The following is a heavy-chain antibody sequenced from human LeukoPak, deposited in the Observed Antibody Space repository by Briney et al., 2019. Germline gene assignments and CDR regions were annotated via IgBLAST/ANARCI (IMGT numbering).Heavy chain of an antibody. CDR1: GYTFTSYD. D-gene: IGHD3-9*01. Sequence: AASVKVSCKASGYTFTSYDINWVRQATGQGLEWMGWMNPNSGNTGYAQKFQGRVTMTRNTSISTAYMELSSLRSEDTAVYYCARFMGYYDILTGYYADYWGQGTLVTVSS. CDR3: ARFMGYYDILTGYYADY. J-gene: IGHJ4*02. CDR2: MNPNSGNT. V-gene: IGHV1-8*02.